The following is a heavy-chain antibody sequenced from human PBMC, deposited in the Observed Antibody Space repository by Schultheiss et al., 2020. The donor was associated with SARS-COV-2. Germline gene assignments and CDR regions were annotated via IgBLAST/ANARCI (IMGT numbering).Heavy chain of an antibody. CDR3: ARDPLYSSGWAPWYYYGMDV. Sequence: GESLKISCKASGYTFTGYYMHWVRQAPGQGLEWMGWINPNSGGTNYAQKFQGRVTMTRDTSISTAYMELSRLRSDDTAVYYCARDPLYSSGWAPWYYYGMDVWGQGTTVTVSS. V-gene: IGHV1-2*02. CDR2: INPNSGGT. J-gene: IGHJ6*02. D-gene: IGHD6-19*01. CDR1: GYTFTGYY.